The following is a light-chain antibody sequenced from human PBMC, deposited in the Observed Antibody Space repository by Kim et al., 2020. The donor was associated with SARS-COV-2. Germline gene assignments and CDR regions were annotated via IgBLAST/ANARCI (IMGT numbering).Light chain of an antibody. CDR2: RDT. J-gene: IGLJ2*01. Sequence: SYELTQPPSVSVSPGQTARITCSGDALPKQYAFWYQQKPGQAPVVVIYRDTERPSGIPERYSSSTSGTTVTLTISGVQAEDEADYYCQSADDPVSYVVFGGGTQLTVL. CDR1: ALPKQY. CDR3: QSADDPVSYVV. V-gene: IGLV3-25*03.